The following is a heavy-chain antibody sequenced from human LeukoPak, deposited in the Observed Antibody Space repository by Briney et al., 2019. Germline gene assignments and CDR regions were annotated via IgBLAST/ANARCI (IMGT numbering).Heavy chain of an antibody. CDR2: INPSGGST. CDR1: GYTFTSYY. Sequence: GASVKVSCKASGYTFTSYYMHWVRQAPGQGLEWMGIINPSGGSTSYAQKFQGRVTMTRDTSTSTVYMELSSLRSEDTAVYYCARAGQGYCTSAGCFLSLDYWGQGTLVTVSS. J-gene: IGHJ4*02. V-gene: IGHV1-46*01. CDR3: ARAGQGYCTSAGCFLSLDY. D-gene: IGHD2-2*01.